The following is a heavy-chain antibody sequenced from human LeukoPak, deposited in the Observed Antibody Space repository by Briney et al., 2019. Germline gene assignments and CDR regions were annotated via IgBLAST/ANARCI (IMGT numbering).Heavy chain of an antibody. CDR3: AQLGRRVRGVLRDY. J-gene: IGHJ4*02. CDR2: IIPIFGTA. D-gene: IGHD3-10*01. V-gene: IGHV1-69*06. Sequence: GASVKVSCKASGGTFSSYAISWVRQAPGQGLEWMGGIIPIFGTANYAQKFQGRVTITADKSTSTAYMELSSLRSEDTAVYYCAQLGRRVRGVLRDYWGQGTLVTVSS. CDR1: GGTFSSYA.